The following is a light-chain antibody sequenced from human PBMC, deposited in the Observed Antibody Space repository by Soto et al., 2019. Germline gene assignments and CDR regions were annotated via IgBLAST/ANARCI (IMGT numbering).Light chain of an antibody. V-gene: IGKV3-20*01. Sequence: IVLTQSPGTLSLSPGERATLSCRASQSVSSSYLAWYQQKPGQAPRLLIYGVSSRATGIPDRFSGSGSGTDFTLTISRLEPGDFAVYYCQQYVTSPPGTFGQGTKVEIK. J-gene: IGKJ1*01. CDR2: GVS. CDR3: QQYVTSPPGT. CDR1: QSVSSSY.